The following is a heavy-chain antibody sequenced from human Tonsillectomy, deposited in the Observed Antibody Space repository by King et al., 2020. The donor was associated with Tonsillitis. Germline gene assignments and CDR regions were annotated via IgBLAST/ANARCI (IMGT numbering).Heavy chain of an antibody. CDR3: ARDRGITLYYFYGMDV. Sequence: VQLVESGGGLVQPGGSLRLSCAASGFMFSTYWMSWVRQAPGKGLEWVANIKQDGSEKYYVDSVKGRFTLSRDNAKKSLYLQMSSLRAEDTAVYYCARDRGITLYYFYGMDVWGQGTTVTVSS. CDR1: GFMFSTYW. CDR2: IKQDGSEK. D-gene: IGHD3-16*01. V-gene: IGHV3-7*01. J-gene: IGHJ6*02.